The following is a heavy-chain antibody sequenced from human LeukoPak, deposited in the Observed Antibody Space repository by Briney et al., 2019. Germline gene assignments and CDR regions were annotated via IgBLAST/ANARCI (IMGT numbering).Heavy chain of an antibody. CDR1: GYTFTSYG. Sequence: GASVKVSCKASGYTFTSYGISWVRQAPGQGLEWMGWISAYNGNTNYAQKLQGRVTMTTDTSTSTAYTELRSLRSDDTAVYYCARDVDTAMVSSDYWGQGTLVTVSS. CDR2: ISAYNGNT. CDR3: ARDVDTAMVSSDY. D-gene: IGHD5-18*01. V-gene: IGHV1-18*01. J-gene: IGHJ4*02.